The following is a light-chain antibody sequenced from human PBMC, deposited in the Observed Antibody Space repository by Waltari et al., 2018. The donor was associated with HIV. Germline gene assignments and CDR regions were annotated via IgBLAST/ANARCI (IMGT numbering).Light chain of an antibody. CDR2: WAC. V-gene: IGKV4-1*01. CDR3: QQYFNTPPWT. Sequence: VLTHSPDSLPVPVGERATINCKSSLRVLYGPIHKSYLAWLQQKPGQPPKLLISWACTRESGVPDRFSGSGSGTDFTLTSSSLQAEDVAVYYCQQYFNTPPWTFGQGTKVEIK. CDR1: LRVLYGPIHKSY. J-gene: IGKJ1*01.